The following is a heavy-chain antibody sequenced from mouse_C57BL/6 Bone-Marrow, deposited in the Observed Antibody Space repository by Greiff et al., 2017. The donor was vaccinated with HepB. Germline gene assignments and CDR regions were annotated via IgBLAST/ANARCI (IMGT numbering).Heavy chain of an antibody. CDR1: GFTFSSYG. J-gene: IGHJ3*01. V-gene: IGHV5-6*01. CDR2: ISSGGSYT. Sequence: EVKVVESGGDLVKPGGSLKLSCAASGFTFSSYGMSWVRQTPDKRLEWVATISSGGSYTYYPDSVKGRFTISRDNAKNTLYLQMSSLKSEDTAMYYCASSYYYGSSLFAYWGQGTLVTVSA. D-gene: IGHD1-1*01. CDR3: ASSYYYGSSLFAY.